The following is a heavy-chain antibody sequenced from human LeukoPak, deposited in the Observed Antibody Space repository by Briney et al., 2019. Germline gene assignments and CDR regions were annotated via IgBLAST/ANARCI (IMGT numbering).Heavy chain of an antibody. CDR3: ASAFADYYDSSGYYFDY. CDR2: INPSGGST. D-gene: IGHD3-22*01. V-gene: IGHV1-46*01. J-gene: IGHJ4*02. CDR1: GYTFTSYY. Sequence: ASVNVSRKASGYTFTSYYMHWVRQAPGQGLEWMGIINPSGGSTSYAQKFQGRVTMTRDTSTSTVYMELRSLRSEDTAVYYCASAFADYYDSSGYYFDYWGQGTLVSVSS.